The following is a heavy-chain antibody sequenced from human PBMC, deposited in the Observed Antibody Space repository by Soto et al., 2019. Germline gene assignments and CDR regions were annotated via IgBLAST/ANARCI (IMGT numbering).Heavy chain of an antibody. CDR2: IWYDGSNK. V-gene: IGHV3-33*01. CDR1: GFTFSSYS. CDR3: ARDSGIAAAYFDY. J-gene: IGHJ4*02. D-gene: IGHD6-13*01. Sequence: ESGGGVVQPGRSLRLSCAAPGFTFSSYSMNWVHQAPGKGLEWVAVIWYDGSNKYYADSVKGRFTISRDNSKNTLYLQMNSLRAEDTAVYYCARDSGIAAAYFDYWGQGTLVTGSS.